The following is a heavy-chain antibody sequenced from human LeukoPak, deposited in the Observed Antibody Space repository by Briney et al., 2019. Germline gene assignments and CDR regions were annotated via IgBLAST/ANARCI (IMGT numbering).Heavy chain of an antibody. J-gene: IGHJ4*02. CDR2: ISGSGGST. CDR1: GFTFSSYA. Sequence: PGGSLRLSCAASGFTFSSYAMTWVRQAPGKGLEWVSTISGSGGSTYYADSVKGRFTISRDNSKNTLYLQITSLRAEDTAVYYCAKDLLAYYYDNSASKPFDYWGQGTLVTVSS. V-gene: IGHV3-23*01. CDR3: AKDLLAYYYDNSASKPFDY. D-gene: IGHD3-22*01.